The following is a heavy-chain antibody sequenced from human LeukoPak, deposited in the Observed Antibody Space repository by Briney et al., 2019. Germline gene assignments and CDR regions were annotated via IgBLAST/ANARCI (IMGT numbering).Heavy chain of an antibody. D-gene: IGHD3-22*01. CDR1: GFTFSSYW. CDR2: IKQDGSEK. J-gene: IGHJ4*02. V-gene: IGHV3-7*01. Sequence: GGALRLSCAASGFTFSSYWMSWVRQAPGKGLEWVANIKQDGSEKYYVDSVKGRFTISRDNAKNSLYLQMNSLRAEDTAVYYCARDNNYYDSSGYYYGGGYFDYWGQGTLVTVSS. CDR3: ARDNNYYDSSGYYYGGGYFDY.